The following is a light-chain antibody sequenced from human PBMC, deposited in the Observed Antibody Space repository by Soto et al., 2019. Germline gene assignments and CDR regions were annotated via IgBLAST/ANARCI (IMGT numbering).Light chain of an antibody. CDR2: GTS. CDR1: QSIGSSY. V-gene: IGKV3-20*01. Sequence: ENVLTQSPGTLSLSPGERATLSCRASQSIGSSYLAWYQQKPGHAPRLIIYGTSSRATGIPDRFSGSGSGTYFPLTISRLEPEDVAVYYCQQFGSSWLTFGQGTKVEIK. J-gene: IGKJ1*01. CDR3: QQFGSSWLT.